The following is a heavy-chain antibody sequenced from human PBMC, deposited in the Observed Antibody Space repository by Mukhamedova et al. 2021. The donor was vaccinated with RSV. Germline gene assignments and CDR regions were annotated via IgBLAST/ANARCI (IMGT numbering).Heavy chain of an antibody. V-gene: IGHV3-23*01. J-gene: IGHJ4*02. Sequence: VSAISGSGGSTYYADSVKGRFTISRDNSKNTLYLQMNSLRAEDTAVYYCAKDRQPHSSGWSRDYWGQGTLVTVSS. D-gene: IGHD6-19*01. CDR3: AKDRQPHSSGWSRDY. CDR2: ISGSGGST.